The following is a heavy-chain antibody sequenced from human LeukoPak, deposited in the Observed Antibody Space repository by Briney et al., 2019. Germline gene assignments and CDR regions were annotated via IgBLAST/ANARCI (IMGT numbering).Heavy chain of an antibody. D-gene: IGHD3-10*01. CDR3: ARDGPGVTTGYDY. Sequence: PGGSLRLSCAASGFSFNIYGMHWVRQAPGKGLEWVAVIWYDGSNKYYADSVKGRFTISRDNSKNTLYLQMNSLRAEDTAVYYCARDGPGVTTGYDYWGQGTPVTVSS. V-gene: IGHV3-33*01. J-gene: IGHJ4*02. CDR2: IWYDGSNK. CDR1: GFSFNIYG.